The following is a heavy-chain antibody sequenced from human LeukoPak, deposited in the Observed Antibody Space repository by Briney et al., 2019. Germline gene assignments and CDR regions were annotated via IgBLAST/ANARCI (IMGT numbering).Heavy chain of an antibody. CDR2: IYYSGST. V-gene: IGHV4-59*08. CDR3: ARWYYDFWSGYYTMNWFDP. J-gene: IGHJ5*02. D-gene: IGHD3-3*01. Sequence: SETLSLTCTVSGGSISSYYWSWIRQPPGKGLEWIGYIYYSGSTNYNPSLKSRVTISVDTSKNQFSLKLSSVTAADTAVYYCARWYYDFWSGYYTMNWFDPWGQGTLVTVSS. CDR1: GGSISSYY.